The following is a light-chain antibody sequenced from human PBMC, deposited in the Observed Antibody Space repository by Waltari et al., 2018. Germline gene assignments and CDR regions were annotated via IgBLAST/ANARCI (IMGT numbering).Light chain of an antibody. CDR3: QQSFFSPDN. CDR2: AAS. V-gene: IGKV1-39*01. Sequence: DIQMTQSPSSLSASLGDRVTITCRASQSISTSLNWYQQKPGIAPNLLIYAASDLQSGVRSRFSGRGSETDFTLTISSLQPEDFATYYCQQSFFSPDNFGQGTKLEIK. CDR1: QSISTS. J-gene: IGKJ2*01.